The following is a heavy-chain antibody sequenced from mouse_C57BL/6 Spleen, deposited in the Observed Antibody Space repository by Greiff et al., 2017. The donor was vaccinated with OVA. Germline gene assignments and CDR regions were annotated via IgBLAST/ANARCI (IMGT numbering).Heavy chain of an antibody. D-gene: IGHD4-1*01. Sequence: QVQLQQSGAELVKPGASVKISCKASGYAFSSYWMNWVKQRPGKGLEWIGQIYPGDGDTNYNGKFKGKATLTADKASITTYMQLSSLTSEDSAVYFCVTGYAMDYWGQGTSVTVSS. J-gene: IGHJ4*01. CDR3: VTGYAMDY. V-gene: IGHV1-80*01. CDR2: IYPGDGDT. CDR1: GYAFSSYW.